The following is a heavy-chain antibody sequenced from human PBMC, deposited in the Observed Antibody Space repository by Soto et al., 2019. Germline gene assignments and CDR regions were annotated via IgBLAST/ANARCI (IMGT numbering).Heavy chain of an antibody. CDR1: GGSISTHNW. D-gene: IGHD3-10*01. Sequence: QVQLQESGPGLVEPSGTLSLTCGVSGGSISTHNWWSWVRQSPGRGLEWIGEIYHYGGTNYNPSLKSRVTMSVDKSTNQFSLELTSVTAADTAVYYCASEKGAGTYMGFDYWGQGTLVTVSS. J-gene: IGHJ4*02. V-gene: IGHV4-4*02. CDR3: ASEKGAGTYMGFDY. CDR2: IYHYGGT.